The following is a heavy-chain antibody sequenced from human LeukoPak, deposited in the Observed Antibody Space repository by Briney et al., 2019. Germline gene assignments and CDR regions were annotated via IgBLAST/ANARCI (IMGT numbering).Heavy chain of an antibody. V-gene: IGHV3-48*02. CDR3: ARDSGYSYADDY. CDR2: ITYNSGTI. Sequence: GGSLRLSCAASGFAFRSYAMQWVRQAPGKVLDWVSYITYNSGTIFYADSVKGRFTISRDNAKDSLYLQMSSLRDEDTVVYYCARDSGYSYADDYWGQGTLVTVSS. D-gene: IGHD5-18*01. CDR1: GFAFRSYA. J-gene: IGHJ4*02.